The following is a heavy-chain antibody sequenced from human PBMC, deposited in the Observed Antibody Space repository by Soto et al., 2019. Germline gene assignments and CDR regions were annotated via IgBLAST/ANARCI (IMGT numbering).Heavy chain of an antibody. Sequence: SETLSLTCTVSGGSISSYYWSWIRQPAGKGLEWIGRIYTSGSTNYNPSLKSRVTMSVDTSKNQFSLKLSSVTAADTAVYYCARGYQLLLGIYYYYGMDVWGQGTTVTVYS. V-gene: IGHV4-4*07. CDR1: GGSISSYY. D-gene: IGHD2-2*01. CDR3: ARGYQLLLGIYYYYGMDV. CDR2: IYTSGST. J-gene: IGHJ6*02.